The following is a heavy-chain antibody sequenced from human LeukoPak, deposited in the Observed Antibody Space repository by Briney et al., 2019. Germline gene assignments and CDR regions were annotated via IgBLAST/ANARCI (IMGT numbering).Heavy chain of an antibody. D-gene: IGHD2-21*02. Sequence: QTGGSLRLSCAASGFTFSTYWMSWVRQAPGKGLEWVANIKEDGSEKNYVDSLKGRFTISRDNAKNSLYLQMNSLRTEDTAVYYCTRNRLTADPWGQGTLVTVSS. J-gene: IGHJ5*02. CDR3: TRNRLTADP. CDR1: GFTFSTYW. CDR2: IKEDGSEK. V-gene: IGHV3-7*01.